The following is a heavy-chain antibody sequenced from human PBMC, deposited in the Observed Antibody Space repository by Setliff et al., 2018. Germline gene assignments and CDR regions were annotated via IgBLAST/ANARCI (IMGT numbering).Heavy chain of an antibody. Sequence: ASVKVSCKASGYTFSNYGVTWVRQAPGQGLEWMGWVTVYNGNTKYTQNLQGRLTLTTDISTSTAYMELGSLTTDDTAVYYCARVESMVRGKNILRHFDYWGQGIQVTVSS. D-gene: IGHD3-10*01. CDR1: GYTFSNYG. CDR3: ARVESMVRGKNILRHFDY. J-gene: IGHJ4*02. CDR2: VTVYNGNT. V-gene: IGHV1-18*01.